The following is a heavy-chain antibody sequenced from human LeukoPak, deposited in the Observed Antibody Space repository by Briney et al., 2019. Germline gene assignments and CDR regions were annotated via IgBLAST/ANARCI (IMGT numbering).Heavy chain of an antibody. CDR3: ASDRGPAAGLSYYYGMDV. J-gene: IGHJ6*02. CDR2: ISAYNGNI. Sequence: RASVKVSCKPPGYTFTSYGITWVRPAPGQGLEWIGWISAYNGNINYAQKLQGRVTMTTDTSTSPAYMELRSLRSDDTAVYYCASDRGPAAGLSYYYGMDVWGQGTTVTVSS. CDR1: GYTFTSYG. D-gene: IGHD6-13*01. V-gene: IGHV1-18*01.